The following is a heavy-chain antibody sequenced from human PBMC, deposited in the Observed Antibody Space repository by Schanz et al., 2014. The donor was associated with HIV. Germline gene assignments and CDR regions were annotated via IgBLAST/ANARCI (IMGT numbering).Heavy chain of an antibody. V-gene: IGHV3-11*01. Sequence: QVQLVESGGGLVEPGGSLRLSCEASGFIFNGYYLTWIRQAPGKGLEWVSSIDSDGESKFYTDSVEGRFTVSRDNAKNSLFLQMNSLRVEDTALYYCAKETEQLRYLGYFDYWGQGTLVTVSS. CDR3: AKETEQLRYLGYFDY. D-gene: IGHD3-9*01. CDR2: IDSDGESK. CDR1: GFIFNGYY. J-gene: IGHJ4*02.